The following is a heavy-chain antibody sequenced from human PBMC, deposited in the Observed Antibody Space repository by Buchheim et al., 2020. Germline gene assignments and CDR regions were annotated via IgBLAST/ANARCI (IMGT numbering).Heavy chain of an antibody. V-gene: IGHV3-33*01. CDR3: ARDVEAYFDY. CDR2: IWYAGSNQ. J-gene: IGHJ4*02. CDR1: GFTFSSYG. Sequence: QVRLVESGGGVVQPGRSLRLSCAASGFTFSSYGMHWVRQAPGKGLAWVAVIWYAGSNQYYADSVEGRFTISRATSKNPQYLQMSSLIAEDTAVYYCARDVEAYFDYWGQGT.